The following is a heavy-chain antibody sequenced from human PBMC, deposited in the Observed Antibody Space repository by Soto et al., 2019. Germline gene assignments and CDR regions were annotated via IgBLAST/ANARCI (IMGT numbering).Heavy chain of an antibody. CDR2: IRYSGST. V-gene: IGHV4-59*08. J-gene: IGHJ4*02. CDR3: ARTLGFYDILTGLDY. D-gene: IGHD3-9*01. CDR1: GGSITNYY. Sequence: SETLSLTCTVSGGSITNYYWSWIRQPPGKGLEWIGYIRYSGSTNYNPSVKSRVTMSVDTSNNHFSLKLSSVTAADTAVYFCARTLGFYDILTGLDYWGQGTLVTVSS.